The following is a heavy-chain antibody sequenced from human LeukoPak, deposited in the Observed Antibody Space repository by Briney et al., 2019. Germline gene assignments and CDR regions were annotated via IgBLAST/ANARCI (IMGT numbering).Heavy chain of an antibody. Sequence: GASVKVSCKASGYTFTSYDINWVRQATGQGLEWMGWMNPNSGNTGYAQKFQGRVTITRDTSISTAYMELSSLRSEDTAVYYCARLYCSSTSRSGNFFDYWGQGTLVTVSS. CDR1: GYTFTSYD. CDR3: ARLYCSSTSRSGNFFDY. V-gene: IGHV1-8*03. J-gene: IGHJ4*02. CDR2: MNPNSGNT. D-gene: IGHD2-2*01.